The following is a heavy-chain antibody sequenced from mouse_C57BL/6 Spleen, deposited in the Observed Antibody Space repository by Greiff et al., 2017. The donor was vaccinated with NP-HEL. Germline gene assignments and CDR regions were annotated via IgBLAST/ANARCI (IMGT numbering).Heavy chain of an antibody. V-gene: IGHV1-15*01. CDR1: GYTFTDYE. CDR3: TSRSYYAMDY. CDR2: IDPETGGT. Sequence: QVQLKESGAELVRPGASVTLSCKASGYTFTDYEMHWVKQTPVHGLEWIGAIDPETGGTAYNQKFKGKAILTADKSSSTAYMELRSLTSEDSAVYYCTSRSYYAMDYWGQGTSVTVSS. J-gene: IGHJ4*01.